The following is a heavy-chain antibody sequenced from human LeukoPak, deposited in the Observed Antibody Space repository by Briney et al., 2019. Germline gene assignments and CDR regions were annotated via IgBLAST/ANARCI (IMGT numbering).Heavy chain of an antibody. D-gene: IGHD1-26*01. CDR2: ISSSSSTI. J-gene: IGHJ4*02. V-gene: IGHV3-48*04. Sequence: GGSLRLSCAASGFTFSSYSMNWVRQAPGKGLEWVSYISSSSSTIYYADSVKGRFTISRDNAKNSLYLQMNSLRAEDTAVYYCAREWDSGSYFPFEYWGQGTLVTVSS. CDR3: AREWDSGSYFPFEY. CDR1: GFTFSSYS.